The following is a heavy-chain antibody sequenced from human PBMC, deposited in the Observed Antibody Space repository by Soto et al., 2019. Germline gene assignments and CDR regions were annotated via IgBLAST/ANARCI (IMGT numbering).Heavy chain of an antibody. CDR2: IYYSGST. CDR1: GGSISSGGYY. CDR3: ARVIAARPPYYGMDV. Sequence: SETLSLTCTVSGGSISSGGYYWSWIRQHPGKGLEWIGYIYYSGSTYYNPSLKSRVTISVDTSKNQFSLKLSSVTAADTAVYYCARVIAARPPYYGMDVWGQGTTVTVSS. J-gene: IGHJ6*02. D-gene: IGHD6-6*01. V-gene: IGHV4-31*03.